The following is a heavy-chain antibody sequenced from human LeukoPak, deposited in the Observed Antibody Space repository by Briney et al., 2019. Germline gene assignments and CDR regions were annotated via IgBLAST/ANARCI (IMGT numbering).Heavy chain of an antibody. CDR1: GFTVSSNY. V-gene: IGHV3-53*04. D-gene: IGHD2-15*01. CDR3: NIVVVVAALHQFDY. CDR2: IYSGGST. Sequence: GGSLRLSCAASGFTVSSNYMSWVRQAPGKGLEWVSVIYSGGSTYYADSVKGRFTISRHNSKNTLYLQMNSLRAEDTAVYYCNIVVVVAALHQFDYWGQGTLVIVSS. J-gene: IGHJ4*02.